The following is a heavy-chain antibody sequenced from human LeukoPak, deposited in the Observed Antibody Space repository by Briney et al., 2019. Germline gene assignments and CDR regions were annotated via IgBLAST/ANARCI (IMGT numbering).Heavy chain of an antibody. J-gene: IGHJ4*02. Sequence: GGSLRLSCGASGFTFSSYTMHWVRQTPGKGLEWAAVISDDGHGRVQYYADSVKGRFTISRDSSKNTLYLQMNSLRPDDTAVYYCARSHDWLLYRYFDYWGQGTLVTVSS. CDR3: ARSHDWLLYRYFDY. CDR2: ISDDGHGRVQ. V-gene: IGHV3-30*04. D-gene: IGHD3-9*01. CDR1: GFTFSSYT.